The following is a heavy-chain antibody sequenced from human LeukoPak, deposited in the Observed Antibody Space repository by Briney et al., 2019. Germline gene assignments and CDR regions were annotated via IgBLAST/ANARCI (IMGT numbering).Heavy chain of an antibody. CDR3: ARDDSSGYLFDDAFDI. J-gene: IGHJ3*02. CDR2: ISAYNGNT. Sequence: ASVTVSCKASGYTFTSYGISWVRQAPGQGLEWMGWISAYNGNTNYAQKLQGRVTMTTDTSTSTAYMELRSLRSDDTAVYYCARDDSSGYLFDDAFDIWGQGTMVTVSS. CDR1: GYTFTSYG. D-gene: IGHD3-22*01. V-gene: IGHV1-18*01.